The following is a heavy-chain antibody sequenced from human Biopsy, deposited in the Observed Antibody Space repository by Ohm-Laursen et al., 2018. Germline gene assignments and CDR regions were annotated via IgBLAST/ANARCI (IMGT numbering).Heavy chain of an antibody. D-gene: IGHD3-10*01. V-gene: IGHV1-24*01. CDR3: ATGPHYGTRFYYNVRPFDF. CDR1: GYTLTALS. J-gene: IGHJ4*02. Sequence: GASVKVSCKVSGYTLTALSMHWVRQAPGRGLEWMGGFAPENGKTIYAQKFQGRITMTEDTSTDTVYMEVTSLRSDDTAVYYCATGPHYGTRFYYNVRPFDFWGQGTLVTVSS. CDR2: FAPENGKT.